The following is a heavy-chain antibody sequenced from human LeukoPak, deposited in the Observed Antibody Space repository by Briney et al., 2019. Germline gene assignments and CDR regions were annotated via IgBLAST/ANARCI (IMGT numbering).Heavy chain of an antibody. CDR2: ISGTGGST. CDR1: GFTFTSSV. CDR3: TKGSMKSSGYDS. Sequence: GGSLRLSCAASGFTFTSSVMSWVRQVPGKGLEWVSAISGTGGSTFYADSVKGRFTISRDNSKNTLYLQMNSLRADDTAVFYCTKGSMKSSGYDSWGQGTLVTVSS. D-gene: IGHD6-19*01. V-gene: IGHV3-23*01. J-gene: IGHJ4*02.